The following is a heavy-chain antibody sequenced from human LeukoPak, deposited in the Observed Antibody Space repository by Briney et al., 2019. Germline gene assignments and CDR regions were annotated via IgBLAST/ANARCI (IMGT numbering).Heavy chain of an antibody. V-gene: IGHV4-59*01. J-gene: IGHJ3*02. D-gene: IGHD3-10*01. Sequence: PSETLSLTCTVSGGSISSYYWSWIRQPPAKELEWVGYVYYSGSTNYNPSLKSRVTISVDTSKNQFSLKLSSVTAADTAVYYCARALGYYYGSGSQNAFDIWGQGTMVTVSS. CDR3: ARALGYYYGSGSQNAFDI. CDR1: GGSISSYY. CDR2: VYYSGST.